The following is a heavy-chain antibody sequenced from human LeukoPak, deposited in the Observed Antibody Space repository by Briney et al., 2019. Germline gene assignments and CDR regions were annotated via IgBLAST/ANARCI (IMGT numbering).Heavy chain of an antibody. D-gene: IGHD6-13*01. V-gene: IGHV4-39*01. CDR3: ASRGYSSSYGP. CDR2: IYYSGRT. J-gene: IGHJ5*02. Sequence: SDTLSLTCTLSGGSISSRSYYSGSIPQPPWKGLEWIGSIYYSGRTYDTPSHKSPLTISVDTSKNQLPLKRSSVTAADTPVYYCASRGYSSSYGPWGQGTLVTVSS. CDR1: GGSISSRSYY.